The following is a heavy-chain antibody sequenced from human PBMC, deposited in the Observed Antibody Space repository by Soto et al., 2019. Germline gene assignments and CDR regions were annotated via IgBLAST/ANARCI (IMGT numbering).Heavy chain of an antibody. V-gene: IGHV4-30-2*01. CDR2: IYHSGST. Sequence: PSETLSLTCAVSGGSISSGGYSWNWIRQPPGKGLEWIGYIYHSGSTLYNPSLKSRVTISVDKSKNQFSLKLTSVTAADTAVYYCGRDHLDGKRFAPWGQGTLVTVSS. J-gene: IGHJ5*02. CDR3: GRDHLDGKRFAP. CDR1: GGSISSGGYS.